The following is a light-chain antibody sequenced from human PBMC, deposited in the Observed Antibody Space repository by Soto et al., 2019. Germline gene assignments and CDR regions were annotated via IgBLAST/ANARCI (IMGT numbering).Light chain of an antibody. CDR3: QQSYSTPP. V-gene: IGKV1-39*01. Sequence: TQLPPSPSSLSATVGDRVTITCRASQGISNYLAWYQQRPGKAPKLLIYAASTLQSGVPSRFSGSGSATDFTLTISSLQPEDFATYYCQQSYSTPPVGQGTRLEI. CDR1: QGISNY. CDR2: AAS. J-gene: IGKJ5*01.